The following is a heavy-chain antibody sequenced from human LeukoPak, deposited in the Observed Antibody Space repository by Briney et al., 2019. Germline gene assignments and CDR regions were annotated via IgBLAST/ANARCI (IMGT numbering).Heavy chain of an antibody. J-gene: IGHJ3*02. CDR2: IYYSGST. CDR1: GASISSNSYY. D-gene: IGHD3-22*01. CDR3: ARDYYDSSGYSASGDAFDI. V-gene: IGHV4-39*02. Sequence: SETLSLTCTVSGASISSNSYYWGWIRQPPGKGLKWIGCIYYSGSTYYNPSLKSRVTISVDTSKNQFSLKLSSVTAADTAVYYCARDYYDSSGYSASGDAFDIWGQGTMVTVSS.